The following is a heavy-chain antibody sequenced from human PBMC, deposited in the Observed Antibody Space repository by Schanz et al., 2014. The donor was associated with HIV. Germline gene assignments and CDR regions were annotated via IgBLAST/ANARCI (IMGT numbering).Heavy chain of an antibody. J-gene: IGHJ6*02. CDR3: ARDRLHPGNGMDV. CDR1: GFTFSRYW. D-gene: IGHD4-4*01. V-gene: IGHV3-7*01. Sequence: EVQLLDSGGGLVQPGGSLRLSCVASGFTFSRYWMTWVRQAPGKGLEWVANIKEDGSEKYHADSVKGRFTISRDNAKNSLFLQMNNLRAEDTAVYYCARDRLHPGNGMDVWGQGTTVTVSS. CDR2: IKEDGSEK.